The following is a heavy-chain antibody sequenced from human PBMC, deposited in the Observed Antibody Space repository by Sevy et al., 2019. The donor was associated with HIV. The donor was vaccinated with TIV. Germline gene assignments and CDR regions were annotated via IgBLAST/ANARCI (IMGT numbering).Heavy chain of an antibody. J-gene: IGHJ4*02. CDR3: ARYPIVVVPAAEYYFDY. D-gene: IGHD2-2*01. CDR2: IYPGDSVT. Sequence: GESLKISCKGSGYTFSNYWIGWVRQMPEKGLEWMGVIYPGDSVTRYSPSSQGQVTMSADKSTSTAYLQWSSLKTSDTAIYYCARYPIVVVPAAEYYFDYWGQGTLVTVSS. CDR1: GYTFSNYW. V-gene: IGHV5-51*01.